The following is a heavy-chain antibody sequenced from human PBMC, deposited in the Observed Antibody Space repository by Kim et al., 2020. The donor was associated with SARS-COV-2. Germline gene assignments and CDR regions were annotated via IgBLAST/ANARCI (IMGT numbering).Heavy chain of an antibody. CDR1: GGTFSSYA. Sequence: SVKVSCKASGGTFSSYAISWVRQAPGQGLEWMGGIIPIFGTANYAQKFQGRVTITADESTSTAYMELSSLRSEDTAVYYCARETLAGDYADPIYYYYYGMDVWGQGTTVTVSS. V-gene: IGHV1-69*13. CDR2: IIPIFGTA. J-gene: IGHJ6*02. CDR3: ARETLAGDYADPIYYYYYGMDV. D-gene: IGHD4-17*01.